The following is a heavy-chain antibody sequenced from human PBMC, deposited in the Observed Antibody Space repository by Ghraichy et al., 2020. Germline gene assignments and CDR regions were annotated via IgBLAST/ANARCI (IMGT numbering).Heavy chain of an antibody. CDR1: GFTYSNYA. V-gene: IGHV3-23*01. Sequence: GGSLRLSCAASGFTYSNYAMSWVRQAPGKGLEWVSAISGSGDSTFYADSVKGRFTISRDNSKNTLDLQMNSLRAEDTAVYHCAKGAEFWSGSYPPQYLQDWGQGTMITVSS. D-gene: IGHD3-3*01. CDR2: ISGSGDST. J-gene: IGHJ1*01. CDR3: AKGAEFWSGSYPPQYLQD.